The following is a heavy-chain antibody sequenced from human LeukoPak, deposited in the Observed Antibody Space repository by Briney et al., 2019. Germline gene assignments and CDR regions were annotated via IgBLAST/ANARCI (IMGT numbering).Heavy chain of an antibody. CDR1: GYTFTGYY. D-gene: IGHD5-24*01. CDR2: INPNSGGT. Sequence: GASVKVSCKASGYTFTGYYMHLVRQAPGQGLGWVGWINPNSGGTNYAQKFKGRVNMTRDTSIKTVYMELSRLRSDETAVYYCGSGDDYNFSVWGKGTTVTVSS. V-gene: IGHV1-2*02. J-gene: IGHJ6*04. CDR3: GSGDDYNFSV.